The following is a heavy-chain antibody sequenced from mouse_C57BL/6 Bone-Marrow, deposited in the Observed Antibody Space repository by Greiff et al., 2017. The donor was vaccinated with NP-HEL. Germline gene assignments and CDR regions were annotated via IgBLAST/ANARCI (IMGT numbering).Heavy chain of an antibody. CDR1: GYTFTSYL. Sequence: VQLQQPGAELVKPGATVKLSCKASGYTFTSYLMHWVKQRPGRGLEWIGRIDPNSGGTKYNEKFKSKATLTVDKPSSTAYMQRNSLTSEDSAFYYCARYYYGSSSFDYWGQGTTLTVSS. J-gene: IGHJ2*01. CDR3: ARYYYGSSSFDY. CDR2: IDPNSGGT. V-gene: IGHV1-72*01. D-gene: IGHD1-1*01.